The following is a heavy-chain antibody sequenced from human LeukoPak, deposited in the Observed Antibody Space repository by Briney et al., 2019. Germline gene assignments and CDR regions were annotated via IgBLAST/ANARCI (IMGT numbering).Heavy chain of an antibody. CDR3: AKNRGNYYYFDY. Sequence: PGGSLRLSCAASGFTFSSYWMSWVRQAPGKGLEWVSAISGSGDNTYYADSVKDRFTISRDKSKNTLYLQMNSLGAEDTAVYYCAKNRGNYYYFDYWGQGTLVTVSS. CDR2: ISGSGDNT. D-gene: IGHD4-11*01. CDR1: GFTFSSYW. J-gene: IGHJ4*02. V-gene: IGHV3-23*01.